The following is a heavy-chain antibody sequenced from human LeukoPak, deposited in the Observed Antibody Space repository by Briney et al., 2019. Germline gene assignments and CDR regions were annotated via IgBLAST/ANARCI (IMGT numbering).Heavy chain of an antibody. CDR3: ARPYDSNRDHSGYGY. CDR1: GFTFSNYW. D-gene: IGHD5-12*01. CDR2: INQDGDEK. Sequence: GGSLRLSCAPSGFTFSNYWMSWVRQAPGKGLEWVANINQDGDEKYYVDSVKGRFTISRDNAKNSLFLQMHSLRAEDTAVYYCARPYDSNRDHSGYGYWGRGTLVTFSS. J-gene: IGHJ4*02. V-gene: IGHV3-7*02.